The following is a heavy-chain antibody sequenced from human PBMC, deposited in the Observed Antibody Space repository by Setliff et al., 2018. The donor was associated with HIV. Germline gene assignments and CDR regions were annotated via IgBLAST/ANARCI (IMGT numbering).Heavy chain of an antibody. CDR1: GGSISNNSYY. V-gene: IGHV4-39*01. D-gene: IGHD6-19*01. CDR2: LFYNGNT. CDR3: ARQFRYPNRAVAGVDY. J-gene: IGHJ4*02. Sequence: SEALSLTCTVSGGSISNNSYYWGWVRQPPGKGLELIGNLFYNGNTYYNPSLKSRVTISVDTSKNQFSLKLSSVTAADTAIYFCARQFRYPNRAVAGVDYWGQGTLVTVSS.